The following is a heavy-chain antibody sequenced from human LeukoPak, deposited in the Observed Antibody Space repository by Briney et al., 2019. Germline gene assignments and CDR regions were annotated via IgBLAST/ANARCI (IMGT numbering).Heavy chain of an antibody. J-gene: IGHJ4*02. Sequence: GGSLRLSCAASGFTFSNYNMIWVRRAPGKGLEWLSYITTSGSTVYYADSVKGRFTISSDNVKNSLYLQMDSLTAEDTAVYYCARRRDISGHAFDCWGQGTLVTVSS. V-gene: IGHV3-48*04. CDR1: GFTFSNYN. CDR2: ITTSGSTV. CDR3: ARRRDISGHAFDC. D-gene: IGHD2-15*01.